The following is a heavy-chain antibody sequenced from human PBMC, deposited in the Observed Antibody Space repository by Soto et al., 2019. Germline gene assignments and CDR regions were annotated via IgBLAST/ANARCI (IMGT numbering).Heavy chain of an antibody. D-gene: IGHD2-2*01. CDR3: AKARALRYCSSTSCYAGDYYFDY. J-gene: IGHJ4*02. CDR1: GFTFSSYA. V-gene: IGHV3-23*01. CDR2: ISGSGGST. Sequence: GGSLRLSCAASGFTFSSYAMSWVRQAPGKGLEWVSAISGSGGSTYYADSVKGRFTISRDNSKNTLYLQMNSLRAEDTAVYYCAKARALRYCSSTSCYAGDYYFDYWGQGTLVTVSS.